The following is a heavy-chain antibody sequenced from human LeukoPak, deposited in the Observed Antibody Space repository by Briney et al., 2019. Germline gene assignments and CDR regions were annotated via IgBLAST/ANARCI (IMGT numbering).Heavy chain of an antibody. D-gene: IGHD2-2*02. CDR1: GYSFTSYW. Sequence: GESLKISCKGSGYSFTSYWIGWVRQMPGKGLEWMGIIYPGDSDTRYSPSFQGQVTISADKSISTAYLQWSSLKASDTAMYYCARRFCSSTGCYKEEEDYYYYMDVWGKGTTVTVSS. J-gene: IGHJ6*03. CDR3: ARRFCSSTGCYKEEEDYYYYMDV. V-gene: IGHV5-51*01. CDR2: IYPGDSDT.